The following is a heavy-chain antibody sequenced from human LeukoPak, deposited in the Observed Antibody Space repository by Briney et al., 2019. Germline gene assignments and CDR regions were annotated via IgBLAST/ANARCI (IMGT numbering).Heavy chain of an antibody. CDR2: IHYNGIT. D-gene: IGHD1-26*01. Sequence: PSETLSLTCTVSGSMYNYYWSWIRQPPGEGLERIGYIHYNGITNYSPSLKSRVTMSLDTSKNQVSLKLNSVSAADTAVYYCARHISSGGTYAHFDYWGQGTLVTVSS. J-gene: IGHJ4*02. CDR3: ARHISSGGTYAHFDY. V-gene: IGHV4-59*08. CDR1: GSMYNYY.